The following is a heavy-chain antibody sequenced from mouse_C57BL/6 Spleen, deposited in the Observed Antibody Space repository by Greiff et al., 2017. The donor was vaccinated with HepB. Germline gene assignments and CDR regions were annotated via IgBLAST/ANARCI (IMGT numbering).Heavy chain of an antibody. D-gene: IGHD2-4*01. V-gene: IGHV1-42*01. CDR3: ARDYDVRFAY. CDR1: GYSFTGYY. CDR2: INPSTGGT. J-gene: IGHJ3*01. Sequence: VQLQQSGPELVKPGASVKISCKASGYSFTGYYMNWVKQSPEKSLEWIGEINPSTGGTTYNQKFKAKATLTVDKSSSTAYMQLKSLTSEDSAVYYCARDYDVRFAYWGQGTLVTVSA.